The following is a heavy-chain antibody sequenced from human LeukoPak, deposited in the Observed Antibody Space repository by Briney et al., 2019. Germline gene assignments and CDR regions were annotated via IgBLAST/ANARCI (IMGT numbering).Heavy chain of an antibody. J-gene: IGHJ3*02. D-gene: IGHD3-22*01. CDR2: IYYSGST. CDR3: ARTHLYYDLKDAFDI. V-gene: IGHV4-39*07. Sequence: SETLSLTCTVSGGSISSSSYYWGWIRQPPGKGLEWIGSIYYSGSTYYNPSLKSRVTISVDTSKNQFSLKLSSVTAADTAVYYCARTHLYYDLKDAFDIWGQGTMVTVSS. CDR1: GGSISSSSYY.